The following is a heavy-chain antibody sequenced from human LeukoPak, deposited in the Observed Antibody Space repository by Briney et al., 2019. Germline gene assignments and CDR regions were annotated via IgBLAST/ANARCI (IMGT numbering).Heavy chain of an antibody. CDR1: GGSISSYY. Sequence: SETLSLTCTVSGGSISSYYWSWIRQPPGKGLEWIGYIYXXGSTNYNPSLKSRVTISVDTSKNQFSLKLSSVTAADTAVYYCARDRPGYSSSSAFGMYYYYGMDVWGQGTTVTVSS. CDR2: IYXXGST. CDR3: ARDRPGYSSSSAFGMYYYYGMDV. V-gene: IGHV4-59*01. J-gene: IGHJ6*02. D-gene: IGHD6-6*01.